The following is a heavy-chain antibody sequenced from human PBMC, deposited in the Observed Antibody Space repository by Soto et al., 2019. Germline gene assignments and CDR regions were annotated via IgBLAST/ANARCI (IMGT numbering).Heavy chain of an antibody. J-gene: IGHJ6*02. CDR2: IGESGTPT. V-gene: IGHV3-23*01. D-gene: IGHD2-2*01. CDR3: ARYIPGVRYYGMEV. CDR1: GFTFSSYA. Sequence: PGGSLRLSCXASGFTFSSYAMKWVRQAPGKGLEWVSLIGESGTPTYYADSVKGRFTISRDNSGNTLFLEMYSLRAEDTAVYYCARYIPGVRYYGMEVWGQGTTVTVSS.